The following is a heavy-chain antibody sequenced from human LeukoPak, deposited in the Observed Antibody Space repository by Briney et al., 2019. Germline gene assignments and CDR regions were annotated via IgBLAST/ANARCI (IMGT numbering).Heavy chain of an antibody. CDR2: IVGSGVTT. J-gene: IGHJ4*02. CDR1: GFTFTNYG. D-gene: IGHD1-26*01. V-gene: IGHV3-23*01. CDR3: ARRGYHDYSGFDY. Sequence: GGSLRLSCVASGFTFTNYGMNWVRQAPGKGLEWVSGIVGSGVTTYYADSVKGRFTISRDNSKNSLYLQMKSLRAEDTALYYCARRGYHDYSGFDYWGQGTLVTVSS.